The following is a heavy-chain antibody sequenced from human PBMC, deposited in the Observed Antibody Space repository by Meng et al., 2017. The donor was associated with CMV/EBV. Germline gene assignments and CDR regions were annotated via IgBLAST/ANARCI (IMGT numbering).Heavy chain of an antibody. Sequence: SETLSLTCTVSGGSISSYYWSWIRQPPGKGLERIGYIYYSGSTNYNPSLKSRVTISVDTSKNQFSLKLSSVTAADTAVYYCARGGGIQLWYYYYGMDVWGQGTTVTVSS. D-gene: IGHD5-18*01. CDR2: IYYSGST. CDR1: GGSISSYY. J-gene: IGHJ6*02. CDR3: ARGGGIQLWYYYYGMDV. V-gene: IGHV4-59*01.